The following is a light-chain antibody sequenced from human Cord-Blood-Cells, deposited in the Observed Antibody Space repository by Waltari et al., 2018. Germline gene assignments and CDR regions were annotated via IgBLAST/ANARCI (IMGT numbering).Light chain of an antibody. V-gene: IGLV2-14*01. CDR2: DVS. J-gene: IGLJ2*01. Sequence: QSALTQPASVSGSPGQSITISCTGTSSDVGGYNYVSWYQQHPGKAPKLMIDDVSNRPSGVSNRFSGSKSGNTDSLTISGLQAEDEADYYCSSYTSSSTLFGGGTKLTVL. CDR1: SSDVGGYNY. CDR3: SSYTSSSTL.